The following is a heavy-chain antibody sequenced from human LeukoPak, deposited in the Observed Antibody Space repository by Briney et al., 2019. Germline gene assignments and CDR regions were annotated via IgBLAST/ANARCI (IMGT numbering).Heavy chain of an antibody. CDR1: GFTFSSYS. D-gene: IGHD5-12*01. CDR2: ISYDGSNK. V-gene: IGHV3-30*18. Sequence: GGSLRLSCAASGFTFSSYSMNWVRQAPGKGLEWVAVISYDGSNKYYADSVKGRFTISRDNSKNTLYLQMNSLRAEDTAVYYCAKDGYSGYDVFDYWGQGTLVTVSS. J-gene: IGHJ4*02. CDR3: AKDGYSGYDVFDY.